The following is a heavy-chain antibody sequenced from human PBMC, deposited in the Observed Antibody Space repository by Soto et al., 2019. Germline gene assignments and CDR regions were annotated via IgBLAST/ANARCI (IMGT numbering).Heavy chain of an antibody. D-gene: IGHD3-10*01. Sequence: PGGSLRLSCAASGFTFSSYGMHWVRQAPGKGLEWVAVIWYDGSNKYYADSVKGRFTISRDNSKNTLYLQMNSLRAEDTAVYYCARGWLGWGAFDIWGQGTMVTVSS. CDR3: ARGWLGWGAFDI. J-gene: IGHJ3*02. CDR2: IWYDGSNK. CDR1: GFTFSSYG. V-gene: IGHV3-33*01.